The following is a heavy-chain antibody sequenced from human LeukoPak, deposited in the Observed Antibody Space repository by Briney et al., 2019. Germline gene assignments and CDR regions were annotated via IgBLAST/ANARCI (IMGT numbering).Heavy chain of an antibody. J-gene: IGHJ4*02. CDR2: ISSSSSYI. Sequence: GGSLRRSCAVSGFTFSSYSVNWVRQAPGKGLEWVSSISSSSSYIYYADSVKGRFTISRDNAKNSLYLQMNSLRAEDTAVYYCARDFGDGQDFDYWGQGTLVTVSS. CDR1: GFTFSSYS. D-gene: IGHD5-24*01. CDR3: ARDFGDGQDFDY. V-gene: IGHV3-21*01.